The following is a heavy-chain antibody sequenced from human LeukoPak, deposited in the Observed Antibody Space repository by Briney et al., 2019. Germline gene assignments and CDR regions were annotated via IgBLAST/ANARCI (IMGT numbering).Heavy chain of an antibody. Sequence: HAGGSLRLSCAASGFTVSSNYMSWGRQAPGKGLEWVSVIYSGGSTYYADSVKGRFTISRDNSKNTLYLQMNSLRAEDTAVYYCASQASRNYDATYYFDYWGQGTLVTVSS. CDR2: IYSGGST. CDR3: ASQASRNYDATYYFDY. D-gene: IGHD3-22*01. V-gene: IGHV3-53*01. CDR1: GFTVSSNY. J-gene: IGHJ4*02.